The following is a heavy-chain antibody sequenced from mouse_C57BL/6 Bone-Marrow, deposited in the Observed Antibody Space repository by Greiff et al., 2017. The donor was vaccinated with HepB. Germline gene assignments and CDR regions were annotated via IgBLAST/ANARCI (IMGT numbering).Heavy chain of an antibody. V-gene: IGHV5-12*01. D-gene: IGHD1-1*01. CDR1: GFTFSDYY. CDR3: ARRGITTVVATDAMDY. Sequence: EVKLQESGGGLVQPGGSLKLSCAASGFTFSDYYMYWVRQTPEKRLEWVAYISNGGGSTYYPDTVKGRFTISRDNAKNTLYLQMSRLKSEDTAMYYCARRGITTVVATDAMDYWGQGTSVTVSS. CDR2: ISNGGGST. J-gene: IGHJ4*01.